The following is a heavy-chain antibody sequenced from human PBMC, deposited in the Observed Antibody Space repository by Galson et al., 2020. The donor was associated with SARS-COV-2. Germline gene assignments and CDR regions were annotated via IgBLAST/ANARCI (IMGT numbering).Heavy chain of an antibody. CDR2: IRGSGGGT. J-gene: IGHJ4*02. Sequence: GESLKISCVDSGLTFSNDGMSWVRQPPGKGLEWLSAIRGSGGGTFYADSVKGRFTISRDVSKNTLYLQIDSLRVDDTAIYYCAQGRGGADKRPDSWGQGTLVNVSS. CDR1: GLTFSNDG. CDR3: AQGRGGADKRPDS. D-gene: IGHD3-22*01. V-gene: IGHV3-23*01.